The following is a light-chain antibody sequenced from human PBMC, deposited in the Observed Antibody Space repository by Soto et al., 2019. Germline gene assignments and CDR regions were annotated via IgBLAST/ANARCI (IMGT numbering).Light chain of an antibody. CDR2: RNN. Sequence: QPVLTLPPSASGTPGQRVTISCSGSGSNIGSNYVYWYQQLPGTAPRLLIYRNNQRPSGVPDRFSGSKSGTSASLAISGLRSEDEADYYCAAWDDSLSGYVFGTGTKVTVL. J-gene: IGLJ1*01. CDR1: GSNIGSNY. CDR3: AAWDDSLSGYV. V-gene: IGLV1-47*01.